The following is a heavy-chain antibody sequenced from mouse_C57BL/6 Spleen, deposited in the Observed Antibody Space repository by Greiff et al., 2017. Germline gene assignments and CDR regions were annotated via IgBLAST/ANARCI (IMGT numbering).Heavy chain of an antibody. D-gene: IGHD2-3*01. CDR3: ARDDDGYLIFAY. J-gene: IGHJ3*01. V-gene: IGHV3-6*01. CDR2: ISYDGSN. Sequence: EVQLEESGPGLVKPSQSLSLTCSVTGYSITSGYYWNWIRQFPGNKLEWMGYISYDGSNNYNPSLKNRISITRDTSKNQFFLKLNSVTTEDTATYYCARDDDGYLIFAYWGQGTLVTVSA. CDR1: GYSITSGYY.